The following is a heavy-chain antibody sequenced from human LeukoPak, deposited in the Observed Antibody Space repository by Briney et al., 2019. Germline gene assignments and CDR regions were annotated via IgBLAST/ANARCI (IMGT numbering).Heavy chain of an antibody. D-gene: IGHD6-19*01. CDR2: IYSGGST. CDR1: GFTFSSYG. CDR3: ARGSRSSGWSNFDY. Sequence: PGGSLRLSCAASGFTFSSYGMSWVRQAPGKGLEWVSVIYSGGSTYYADSVKGRFTISRDNSKNTLYLQMNSLRAEDTAVYYCARGSRSSGWSNFDYWGQGTLVTVSS. V-gene: IGHV3-53*01. J-gene: IGHJ4*02.